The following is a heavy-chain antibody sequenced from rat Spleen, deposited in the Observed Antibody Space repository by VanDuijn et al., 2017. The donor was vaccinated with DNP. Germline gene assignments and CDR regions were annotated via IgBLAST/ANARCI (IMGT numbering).Heavy chain of an antibody. CDR2: INGDGGST. CDR3: ATFEGRDA. J-gene: IGHJ4*01. Sequence: EVQLVETGGGLVQPGRSLKLSCVASGFTFSSYWMYWIRQAPGKGLEWVASINGDGGSTYYPDSVKGRFTISRDNAENTVYLQMNSLRSEDTATYYCATFEGRDAWGQGTSVTVSS. V-gene: IGHV5-58*01. CDR1: GFTFSSYW. D-gene: IGHD1-11*01.